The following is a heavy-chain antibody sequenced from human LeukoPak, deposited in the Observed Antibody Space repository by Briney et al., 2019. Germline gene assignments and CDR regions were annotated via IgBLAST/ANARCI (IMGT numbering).Heavy chain of an antibody. CDR3: ARERTAMVNNWFDP. D-gene: IGHD5-18*01. Sequence: SVKVSCKASGYAFTGYYMHWVRQAPAQGLEWMGWVNPNSGGTNYAQKFQGRVTMTRDTSISTAYMELSRLRSDDTAVYYCARERTAMVNNWFDPWGQGTLVTVSS. J-gene: IGHJ5*02. CDR1: GYAFTGYY. V-gene: IGHV1-2*02. CDR2: VNPNSGGT.